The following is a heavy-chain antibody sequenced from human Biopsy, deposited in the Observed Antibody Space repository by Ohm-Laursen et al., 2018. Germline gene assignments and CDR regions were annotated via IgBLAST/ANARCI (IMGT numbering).Heavy chain of an antibody. V-gene: IGHV3-30*18. CDR3: AKQEGVAYGDIDY. CDR1: GFTLTDSG. Sequence: SLRLSCSASGFTLTDSGMHWVRQAPGKGLEWVALISYDGSYKNYGGSVKGRFTISRDNSKNTLYLQMNSLRPEDTAVYYCAKQEGVAYGDIDYWGQGTLVTVSS. J-gene: IGHJ4*02. CDR2: ISYDGSYK. D-gene: IGHD3-10*01.